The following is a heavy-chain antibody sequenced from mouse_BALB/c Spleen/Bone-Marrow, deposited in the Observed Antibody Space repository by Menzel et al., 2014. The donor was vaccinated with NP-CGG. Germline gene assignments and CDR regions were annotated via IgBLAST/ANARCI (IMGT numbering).Heavy chain of an antibody. J-gene: IGHJ4*01. V-gene: IGHV4-2*02. Sequence: EVKVVESGGGLVQPGGSLNLSCAASGFDFSRYWMSWTRQAPGKGQEWIGEINPGSSTINYTPSLKDKFIISRDNAKNTLYLQMNKVRSEDTALYCCARRNYGSGWAMDYWGQGTSVTVSS. CDR1: GFDFSRYW. CDR2: INPGSSTI. D-gene: IGHD1-1*01. CDR3: ARRNYGSGWAMDY.